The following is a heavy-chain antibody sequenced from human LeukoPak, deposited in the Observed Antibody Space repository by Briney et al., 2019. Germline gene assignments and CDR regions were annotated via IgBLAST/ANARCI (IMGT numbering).Heavy chain of an antibody. CDR1: GGSISSISSY. D-gene: IGHD3-10*01. V-gene: IGHV4-39*01. CDR2: IYYSGST. CDR3: ARHGSGSYDY. J-gene: IGHJ4*02. Sequence: PSETLSLTCSVSGGSISSISSYWGWIRQPPGKGLEWIGNIYYSGSTYYNPSLKSRVTISVATSKNQFSLKLSSVTAADTAVYYCARHGSGSYDYWGQGTLVTVSS.